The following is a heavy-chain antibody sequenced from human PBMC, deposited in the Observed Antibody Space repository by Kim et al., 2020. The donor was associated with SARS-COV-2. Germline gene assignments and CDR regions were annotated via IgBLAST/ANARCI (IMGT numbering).Heavy chain of an antibody. V-gene: IGHV4-59*01. Sequence: SETLSLTCTVSGGSISSYYWSWIRQPPGKGLEWIGYIYYSGSTNYNPSLKSRVTISVDTSKNQFSLKLSSVTAADTAVYYCARVIPRGIAAAGKGWFDPWGQGTLVTVSS. CDR2: IYYSGST. CDR3: ARVIPRGIAAAGKGWFDP. D-gene: IGHD6-13*01. CDR1: GGSISSYY. J-gene: IGHJ5*02.